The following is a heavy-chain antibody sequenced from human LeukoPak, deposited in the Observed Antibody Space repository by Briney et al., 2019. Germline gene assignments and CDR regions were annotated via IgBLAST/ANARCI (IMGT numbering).Heavy chain of an antibody. Sequence: PGGSLRLSCAASGFTFSSYAMHWVRQAPGKGLEWVAVISYDGSNKYYADSVKGRFTISRDNSKNTLYLQMNSLRAEDTAVYYCARDPGYCGGDCIHYYMDVWGKGTTVTVSS. CDR3: ARDPGYCGGDCIHYYMDV. CDR1: GFTFSSYA. D-gene: IGHD2-21*02. J-gene: IGHJ6*03. CDR2: ISYDGSNK. V-gene: IGHV3-30*04.